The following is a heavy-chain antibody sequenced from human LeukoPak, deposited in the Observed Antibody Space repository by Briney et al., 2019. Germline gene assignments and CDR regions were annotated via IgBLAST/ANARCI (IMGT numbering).Heavy chain of an antibody. CDR2: ISSSGSTI. D-gene: IGHD5-24*01. CDR1: GFTFSDYY. Sequence: GGSLRLSCAASGFTFSDYYMSWIRQAPGKGLEWVSYISSSGSTIYYADSVKGRFTISRDNAKNSLYLQMNSLRAEDTAVYYCARGEATITDPNRFDPWGQGTLVTVSS. J-gene: IGHJ5*02. V-gene: IGHV3-11*01. CDR3: ARGEATITDPNRFDP.